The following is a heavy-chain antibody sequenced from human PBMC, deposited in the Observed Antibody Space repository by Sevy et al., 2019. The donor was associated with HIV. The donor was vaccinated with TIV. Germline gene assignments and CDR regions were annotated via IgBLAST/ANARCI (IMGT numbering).Heavy chain of an antibody. Sequence: GGSLRLSCAASGFTFTDYWMSWVRQTPGKGLERVATIKQDESEKYYVDSVKGRFAISRDNGKNSVSLQMNGLRVEDTALYYCAREVGGFNWRPYYFDSWCQGTLVTVSS. V-gene: IGHV3-7*01. CDR1: GFTFTDYW. J-gene: IGHJ4*02. D-gene: IGHD3-3*01. CDR2: IKQDESEK. CDR3: AREVGGFNWRPYYFDS.